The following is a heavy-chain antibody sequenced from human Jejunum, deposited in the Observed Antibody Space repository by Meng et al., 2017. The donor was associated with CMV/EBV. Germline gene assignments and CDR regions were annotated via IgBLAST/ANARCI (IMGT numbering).Heavy chain of an antibody. CDR3: ASGIKTGIVDL. V-gene: IGHV4-39*07. CDR2: IYYSGST. D-gene: IGHD7-27*01. CDR1: GASISSSDYY. J-gene: IGHJ5*02. Sequence: HLRLQESGPGLGKPSETLSLTCTVSGASISSSDYYWGWIRQSPGKGLEWIGTIYYSGSTYTNPSLNSAVTISVDTSKNQFSLKLSFVTAADTAVYYCASGIKTGIVDLWGQGTLVTVSS.